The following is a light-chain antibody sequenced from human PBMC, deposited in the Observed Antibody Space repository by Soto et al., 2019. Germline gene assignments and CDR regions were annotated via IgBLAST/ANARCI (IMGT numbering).Light chain of an antibody. CDR2: AAS. Sequence: DIQMTQSPSSLSAYVGDRVTITCRASQSISSYLNWYQQKPGKAPKLLIYAASSLQSGVPSRFSGSGSGTDFTLIITSLQPEDFATYYCQQSYNTPRTFGQGTRWIS. V-gene: IGKV1-39*01. CDR3: QQSYNTPRT. J-gene: IGKJ1*01. CDR1: QSISSY.